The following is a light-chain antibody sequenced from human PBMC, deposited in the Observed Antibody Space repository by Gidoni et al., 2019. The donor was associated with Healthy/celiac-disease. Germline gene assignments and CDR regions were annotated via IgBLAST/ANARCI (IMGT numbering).Light chain of an antibody. J-gene: IGKJ4*01. CDR3: QQRSNWLT. CDR2: DAS. V-gene: IGKV3-11*01. Sequence: EIVLTQSPATLSLSPGERATLYCRASQSVSSYLAWYQQKPGQAPRLLIYDASNRATGIPARFSGSGSGTDFTLTISRLEPEDFAVYYCQQRSNWLTFGGGTKVEIK. CDR1: QSVSSY.